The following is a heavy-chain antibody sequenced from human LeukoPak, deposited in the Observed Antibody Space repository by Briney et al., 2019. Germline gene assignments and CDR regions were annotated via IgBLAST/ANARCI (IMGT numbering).Heavy chain of an antibody. J-gene: IGHJ4*02. CDR2: IKQDGSEK. CDR3: ARVGVVTTVTKGFDY. D-gene: IGHD4-17*01. V-gene: IGHV3-7*01. Sequence: GGSLRLSCAASGFTFSSYWMSWVRQAPGKGLEWVANIKQDGSEKYYVDSVKGRFTISRDNSKNTLYLQMNSLRAEDTAAYYCARVGVVTTVTKGFDYWGQGTLVTVSS. CDR1: GFTFSSYW.